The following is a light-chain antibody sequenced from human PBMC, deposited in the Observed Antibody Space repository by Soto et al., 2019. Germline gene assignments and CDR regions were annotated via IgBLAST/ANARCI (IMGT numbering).Light chain of an antibody. CDR2: AAS. CDR1: QSISSY. V-gene: IGKV1-39*01. Sequence: DIQMTQSPSSLSASVGDRVTITCRASQSISSYLNWYQQKPGKAPKLLIYAASSLQSGVPSRFSGSGSGTDFTLTISSLQPEDFATYYCQQSDSTPITFGQEPRLEIK. CDR3: QQSDSTPIT. J-gene: IGKJ5*01.